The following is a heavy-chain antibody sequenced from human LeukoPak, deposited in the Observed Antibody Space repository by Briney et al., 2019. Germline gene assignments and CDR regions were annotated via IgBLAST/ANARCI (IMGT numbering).Heavy chain of an antibody. CDR1: RYIFTSYG. V-gene: IGHV1-18*01. CDR2: ISAYSGNT. J-gene: IGHJ4*02. Sequence: ASLRVSCKTARYIFTSYGISWVRQAPGQGLEWLGWISAYSGNTDYAQKFQGRITMTTDTSTSTAHMELRSLRSDDTAMYYCARAGDALDHWGQGTLVTVSA. D-gene: IGHD2-21*02. CDR3: ARAGDALDH.